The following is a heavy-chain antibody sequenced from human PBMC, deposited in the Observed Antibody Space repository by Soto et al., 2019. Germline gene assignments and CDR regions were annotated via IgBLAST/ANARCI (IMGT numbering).Heavy chain of an antibody. CDR3: TRRTGTTSDP. V-gene: IGHV3-21*06. J-gene: IGHJ5*02. CDR1: GFPFSSYS. D-gene: IGHD1-1*01. CDR2: ITSSGFEI. Sequence: EVQLVESGGGLVKPGESLRLSCAASGFPFSSYSMSWFRQAPGKGLEWGSSITSSGFEIYYAASVKGRFSISRDNAKHSLYLQMNSLRAYDTAVYFCTRRTGTTSDPWGQGTLVTVST.